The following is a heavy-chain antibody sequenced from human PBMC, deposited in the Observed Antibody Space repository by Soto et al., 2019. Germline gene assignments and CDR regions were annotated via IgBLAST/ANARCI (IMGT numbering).Heavy chain of an antibody. Sequence: LSLTCTVSGGSISSGGYYWSWIRQHPGKGLEWIGYIYYSGSTYYNPSLKSRVTISVDTSKNQFSLKLSSLTAADTAVYYCARDVYYDSARFDPWGQGTLVTVS. J-gene: IGHJ5*02. D-gene: IGHD3-22*01. CDR1: GGSISSGGYY. CDR2: IYYSGST. CDR3: ARDVYYDSARFDP. V-gene: IGHV4-31*03.